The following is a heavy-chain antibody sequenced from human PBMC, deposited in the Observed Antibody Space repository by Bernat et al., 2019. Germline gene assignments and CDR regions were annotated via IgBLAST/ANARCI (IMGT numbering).Heavy chain of an antibody. CDR3: ARHITEYSSGWEGFDY. V-gene: IGHV5-51*01. CDR2: IYPGDSDT. CDR1: GYSFASYW. Sequence: PGESLQISCKSSGYSFASYWIAWVRQVPGKGLEWMGIIYPGDSDTRYSPSFQGQVTMSVDESISTAYLQWSSLKASDTAMYYCARHITEYSSGWEGFDYWGRGTLVTVSS. D-gene: IGHD6-19*01. J-gene: IGHJ4*02.